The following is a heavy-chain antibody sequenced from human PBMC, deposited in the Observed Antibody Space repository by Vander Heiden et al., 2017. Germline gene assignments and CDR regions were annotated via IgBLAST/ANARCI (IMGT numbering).Heavy chain of an antibody. CDR3: ARMGGDSSLKFVGVSGSKN. V-gene: IGHV1-2*02. D-gene: IGHD3-22*01. CDR1: GYTFPGYS. J-gene: IGHJ4*02. CDR2: INPNSGGT. Sequence: QVQLVQPGAAQKKPGASEKVSCKASGYTFPGYSLHWVRQAPGQGLEWRGWINPNSGGTNYAQKFQGRVTMTRDTSISTAYMELSRLRSDDTAVYYCARMGGDSSLKFVGVSGSKNWGQGTLVTVSS.